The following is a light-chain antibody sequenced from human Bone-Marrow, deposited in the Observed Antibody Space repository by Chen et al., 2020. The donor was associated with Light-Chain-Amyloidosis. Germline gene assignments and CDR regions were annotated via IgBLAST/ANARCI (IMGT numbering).Light chain of an antibody. J-gene: IGKJ5*01. V-gene: IGKV2-28*01. Sequence: DIVMTKSPLSLPVTPGEPASISCRSSQSLLHSNGYIYLDWYLQKPGQSPQLLISWVSNRAYWVPDRFSGSGSDTDFTLRISRVEAEDVGVYYCMQALQTPPAFGQGTRLEIK. CDR3: MQALQTPPA. CDR1: QSLLHSNGYIY. CDR2: WVS.